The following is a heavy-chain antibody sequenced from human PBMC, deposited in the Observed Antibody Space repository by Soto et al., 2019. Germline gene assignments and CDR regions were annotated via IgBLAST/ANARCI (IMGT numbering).Heavy chain of an antibody. CDR1: GFTFSSYG. CDR3: ATNYYGSGGKNYASPFFDY. J-gene: IGHJ4*02. Sequence: GGSLRLSCAASGFTFSSYGMHWVRQAPGKGLEWVAVISYDGSNKYYADSVKGRFTISRDNSKNTLYLQMNSLRAEDTAVYYCATNYYGSGGKNYASPFFDYWGQGTLVTVSS. D-gene: IGHD3-10*01. V-gene: IGHV3-30*03. CDR2: ISYDGSNK.